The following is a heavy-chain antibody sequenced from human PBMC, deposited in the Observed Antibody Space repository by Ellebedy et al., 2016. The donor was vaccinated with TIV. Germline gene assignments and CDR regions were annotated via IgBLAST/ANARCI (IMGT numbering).Heavy chain of an antibody. J-gene: IGHJ3*02. CDR2: IYYSGST. CDR3: ARTADGSFDI. V-gene: IGHV4-34*11. CDR1: GGSFSGYY. D-gene: IGHD2-21*02. Sequence: SETLSLXXAVYGGSFSGYYWSWIRQPPGKGLEWIGYIYYSGSTNYNPSLKSRVTMSVDTSKNQFSLRLSSVTAADTAIYYCARTADGSFDIWGQGTMVTVSS.